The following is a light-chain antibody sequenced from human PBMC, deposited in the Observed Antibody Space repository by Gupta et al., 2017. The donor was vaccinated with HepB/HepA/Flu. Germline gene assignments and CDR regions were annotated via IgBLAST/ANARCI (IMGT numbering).Light chain of an antibody. CDR1: KLGVKY. V-gene: IGLV3-1*01. J-gene: IGLJ2*01. CDR2: ENK. Sequence: ELTQSPSVSVSPGQTASIPCSGDKLGVKYASWYQQKPGQSPVLVIYENKKRPSGLPERFSGSISGNTATLTISGTQAMDEADYYCQAWDSGTVVFGGGTKLTVL. CDR3: QAWDSGTVV.